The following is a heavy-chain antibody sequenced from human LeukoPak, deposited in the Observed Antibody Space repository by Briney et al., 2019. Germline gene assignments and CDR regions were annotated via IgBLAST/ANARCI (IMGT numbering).Heavy chain of an antibody. CDR2: IKSKTDGGTT. CDR3: TTDLTVTSDYYYYYMDV. D-gene: IGHD4-17*01. CDR1: GFTFSNAW. J-gene: IGHJ6*03. Sequence: GGSQRLSCAASGFTFSNAWMSWVRQAPGKGLEWVGRIKSKTDGGTTDYAAPVKGRFTISRDDSKNTLYLQMNSLKTGDTAVYYCTTDLTVTSDYYYYYMDVWGKGTTVTVSS. V-gene: IGHV3-15*01.